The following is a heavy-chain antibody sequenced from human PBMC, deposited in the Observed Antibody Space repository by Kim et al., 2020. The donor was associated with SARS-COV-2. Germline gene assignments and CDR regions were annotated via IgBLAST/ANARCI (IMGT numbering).Heavy chain of an antibody. J-gene: IGHJ6*02. V-gene: IGHV3-9*01. D-gene: IGHD4-17*01. Sequence: VKSRFTISRDNAKNSLYLQMNSLRAEDTALYYCAKGSRTVWGYYYGMDVWGQGTTVTVSS. CDR3: AKGSRTVWGYYYGMDV.